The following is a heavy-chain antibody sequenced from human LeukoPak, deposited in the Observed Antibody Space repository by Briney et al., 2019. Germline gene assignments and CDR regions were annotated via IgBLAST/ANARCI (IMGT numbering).Heavy chain of an antibody. V-gene: IGHV3-23*01. CDR3: AKIAPWGAVTTTDGFDY. J-gene: IGHJ4*02. CDR2: ISDSGAAT. Sequence: GGSLRLSCAPSGFSFSNYAMSWVRQAPGKGLEWVSSISDSGAATYYADSVKGRFTISRDNSKNTLYLQLNSLGAEDTAVYYCAKIAPWGAVTTTDGFDYWGQGTLVTVSS. CDR1: GFSFSNYA. D-gene: IGHD4-17*01.